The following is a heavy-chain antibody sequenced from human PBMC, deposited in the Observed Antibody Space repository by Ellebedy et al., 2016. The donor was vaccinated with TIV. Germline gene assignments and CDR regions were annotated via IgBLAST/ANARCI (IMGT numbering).Heavy chain of an antibody. CDR1: RFTFSRYW. Sequence: PGGSLRLSCAASRFTFSRYWMHWVRQAPGKGLVWVSDINRDGSRTSYADSVKGRFTISRDNAKSTLYLQMESLRAEDSAVYYCAALDLSNDYWGQGTLVTVSS. CDR3: AALDLSNDY. J-gene: IGHJ4*02. CDR2: INRDGSRT. D-gene: IGHD6-6*01. V-gene: IGHV3-74*01.